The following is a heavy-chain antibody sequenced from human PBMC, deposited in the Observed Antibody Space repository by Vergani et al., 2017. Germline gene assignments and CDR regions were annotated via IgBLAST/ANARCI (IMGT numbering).Heavy chain of an antibody. Sequence: EVRVVESGGTLVKPGGSLRLSCAASGFPFSPAWMSWVRQAPGKGLEWVDRFEALADGVRSTYGAPVKGRFSLSRDDSENRFYLHMNSLKVEDTGIYYCTADLYLSSGYCCYDWGGGALVTVSS. CDR1: GFPFSPAW. CDR3: TADLYLSSGYCCYD. J-gene: IGHJ4*02. V-gene: IGHV3-15*02. CDR2: FEALADGVRS. D-gene: IGHD3-22*01.